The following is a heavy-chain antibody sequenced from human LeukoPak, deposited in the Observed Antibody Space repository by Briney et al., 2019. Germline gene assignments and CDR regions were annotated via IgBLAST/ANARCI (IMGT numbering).Heavy chain of an antibody. Sequence: GGSLRLSCAASGFTFSSYAMHRVRQAPGRGLEWVAVISYDGSNKYYADSVKGRFTISRDNSKNTLYLQMNSLRAEDTAVYYCAREEETTVTTFAFDIWGQGTMVTVSS. CDR3: AREEETTVTTFAFDI. CDR2: ISYDGSNK. D-gene: IGHD4-17*01. J-gene: IGHJ3*02. CDR1: GFTFSSYA. V-gene: IGHV3-30-3*01.